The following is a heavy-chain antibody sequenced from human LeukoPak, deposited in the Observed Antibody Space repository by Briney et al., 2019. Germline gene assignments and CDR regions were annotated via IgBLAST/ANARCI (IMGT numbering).Heavy chain of an antibody. D-gene: IGHD3-22*01. CDR2: IYIAGNT. J-gene: IGHJ6*02. Sequence: GGSLRLSCAASGITVSGNYMSWVHQAPGKGLEWVSFIYIAGNTYYADSVKGRFTISRDNSKNTLYLQMNSLRGEDTAVYYCARHDSSGNYYYGMDVWGQGTTVTVSS. CDR3: ARHDSSGNYYYGMDV. CDR1: GITVSGNY. V-gene: IGHV3-66*04.